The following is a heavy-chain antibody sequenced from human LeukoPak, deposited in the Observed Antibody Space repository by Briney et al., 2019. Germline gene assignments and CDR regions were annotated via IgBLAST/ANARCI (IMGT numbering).Heavy chain of an antibody. Sequence: PGRSLRLSCAASGFTFSSYAMHWVRQAPGKGLEWVAVISYDGSNKYYADSVKGRFTISRDNSKNTLYLQMNSLRAEDTAVYYCARGGLWFGELLRGNWFDPWGQGTLVTVSP. J-gene: IGHJ5*02. CDR1: GFTFSSYA. V-gene: IGHV3-30-3*01. CDR3: ARGGLWFGELLRGNWFDP. D-gene: IGHD3-10*01. CDR2: ISYDGSNK.